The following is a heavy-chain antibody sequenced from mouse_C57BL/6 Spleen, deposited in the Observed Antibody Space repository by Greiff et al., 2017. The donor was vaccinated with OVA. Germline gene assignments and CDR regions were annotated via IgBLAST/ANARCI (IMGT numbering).Heavy chain of an antibody. CDR3: ARERDYGSFYYAMDY. CDR1: GFTFSDYG. CDR2: ISSGSSTI. Sequence: EVNVVESGGGLVKPGGSLKLSCAASGFTFSDYGMHWVRQAPEKGLEWVAYISSGSSTIYYADTVKGRFTISRDNAKNTLFLQMTSLRSEDTAMYYCARERDYGSFYYAMDYWGQGTSVTVSS. V-gene: IGHV5-17*01. J-gene: IGHJ4*01. D-gene: IGHD1-1*01.